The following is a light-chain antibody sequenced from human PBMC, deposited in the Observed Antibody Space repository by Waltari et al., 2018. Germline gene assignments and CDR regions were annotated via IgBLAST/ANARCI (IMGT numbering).Light chain of an antibody. Sequence: QSALTQPASVSGSPGQSITIFCTGTSSDVGGYNYVSWYQQHPGKAPKLLIYDVNKRPSGVSDRFSGSKLGFTASLTISGLQAEDEADYYCDSYASENILLFGGGTKVTVL. CDR3: DSYASENILL. CDR1: SSDVGGYNY. V-gene: IGLV2-14*03. CDR2: DVN. J-gene: IGLJ2*01.